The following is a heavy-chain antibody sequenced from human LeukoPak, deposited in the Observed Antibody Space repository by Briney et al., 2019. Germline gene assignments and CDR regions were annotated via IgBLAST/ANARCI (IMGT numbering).Heavy chain of an antibody. Sequence: ASVKVSCKASGYTFTGYYMHWVRQAPGQGLEWMGWINPNSGGTNYAQKFQGWVTMTRDTSISTAYMELSRLRSDDTAVYYCARDQGVVVPAAILYNWFDPWGQGTLVTVSS. CDR2: INPNSGGT. D-gene: IGHD2-2*02. CDR1: GYTFTGYY. CDR3: ARDQGVVVPAAILYNWFDP. J-gene: IGHJ5*02. V-gene: IGHV1-2*04.